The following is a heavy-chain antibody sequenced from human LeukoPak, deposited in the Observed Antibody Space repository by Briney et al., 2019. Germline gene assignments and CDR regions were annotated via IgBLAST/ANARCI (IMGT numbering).Heavy chain of an antibody. CDR1: GFSVSDFY. Sequence: GGSLRLSCAASGFSVSDFYMSWIRQAPGKGLEWISYMSSSGYIIYYADSVKGRFTISRDNAKNSLYLQMDSLRAEDTAVYFCAKPYGYSVEYFHHWGQGTLVTVSS. V-gene: IGHV3-11*01. D-gene: IGHD2-21*01. CDR2: MSSSGYII. J-gene: IGHJ1*01. CDR3: AKPYGYSVEYFHH.